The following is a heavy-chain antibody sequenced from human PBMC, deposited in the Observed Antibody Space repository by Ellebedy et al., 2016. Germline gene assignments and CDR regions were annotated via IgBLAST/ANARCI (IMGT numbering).Heavy chain of an antibody. CDR3: ARDPTMYYYDSSGYYPGWFDP. V-gene: IGHV3-21*01. J-gene: IGHJ5*02. CDR2: ISSSSSYI. Sequence: GGSLRLXXAASGFTFSSYSMNWVRQAPGKGLEWVSSISSSSSYIYYADSVKGRFTISRDNAKNSLYLQMNSLRAEDTAVYYCARDPTMYYYDSSGYYPGWFDPWGQGTLVTVSS. CDR1: GFTFSSYS. D-gene: IGHD3-22*01.